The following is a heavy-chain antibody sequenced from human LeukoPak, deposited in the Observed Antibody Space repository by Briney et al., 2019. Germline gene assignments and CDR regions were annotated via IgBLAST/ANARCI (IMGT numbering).Heavy chain of an antibody. D-gene: IGHD2-2*01. CDR1: GGSISSYY. CDR3: ARQHRGSTFDY. CDR2: IYYSGST. Sequence: SETLSLTCTVSGGSISSYYWSWIRQPPGKGLEWIGYIYYSGSTNYNPSLKSRVTISVDTSKNQFSLKLSSVTAADTAVYYCARQHRGSTFDYWGQGTLVTVSS. J-gene: IGHJ4*02. V-gene: IGHV4-59*01.